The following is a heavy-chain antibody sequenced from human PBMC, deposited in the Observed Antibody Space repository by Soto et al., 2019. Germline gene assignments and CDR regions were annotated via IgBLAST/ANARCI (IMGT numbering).Heavy chain of an antibody. Sequence: SETLSLTCTVSGGSISSGGYYWSWIRQHPGKGLEWIGYIYYSGSTYYNPSLKSRVTISVDTSKNQFSLKLSSVTAADTAVYYCARMTTVTNPFDYWGQGTLVTVYS. V-gene: IGHV4-31*03. CDR3: ARMTTVTNPFDY. CDR1: GGSISSGGYY. J-gene: IGHJ4*02. D-gene: IGHD4-4*01. CDR2: IYYSGST.